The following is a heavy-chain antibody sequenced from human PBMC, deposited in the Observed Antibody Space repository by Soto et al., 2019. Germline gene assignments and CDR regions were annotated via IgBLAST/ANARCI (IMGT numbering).Heavy chain of an antibody. V-gene: IGHV1-8*01. Sequence: GASVKVSCKASGYNFTGFDINWVRQATGQGLGWVGGVNPNSGRTGYAQKVQGRVTMTRNTTISTAYMGLSSLRSDDTAVYYCARTPWTSGGGRLYYYGMDVWGQGTTVTVSS. J-gene: IGHJ6*02. CDR1: GYNFTGFD. CDR3: ARTPWTSGGGRLYYYGMDV. D-gene: IGHD1-26*01. CDR2: VNPNSGRT.